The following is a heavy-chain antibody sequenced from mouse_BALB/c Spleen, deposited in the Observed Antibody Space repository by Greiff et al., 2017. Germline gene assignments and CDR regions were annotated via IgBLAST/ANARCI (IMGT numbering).Heavy chain of an antibody. J-gene: IGHJ2*01. CDR2: INPGSGGT. V-gene: IGHV1-54*01. Sequence: VQLQQSGAELVRPGTSVKVSCKASGYAFTNYLIEWVKQRPGQGLEWIGVINPGSGGTNYNEKFKGKATLTADKSSSTAYMQLSSLTSDDSAVHFCARAGYDYEYYFDYWGQGTTLTVSS. CDR3: ARAGYDYEYYFDY. CDR1: GYAFTNYL. D-gene: IGHD2-4*01.